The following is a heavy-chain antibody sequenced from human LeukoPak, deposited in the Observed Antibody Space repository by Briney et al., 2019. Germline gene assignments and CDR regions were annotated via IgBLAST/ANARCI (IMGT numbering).Heavy chain of an antibody. J-gene: IGHJ4*02. CDR2: IWYDGSNK. CDR1: GFTFSSYG. V-gene: IGHV3-33*01. Sequence: PGGSLRLSCAASGFTFSSYGMHWVRQAPGKGLEWVAVIWYDGSNKYYADSVKGRFTISRDNSKNTLYPQMDSLRAEDTAVYYCARDNGYSSSWTNYWGQGTLVTVS. D-gene: IGHD6-13*01. CDR3: ARDNGYSSSWTNY.